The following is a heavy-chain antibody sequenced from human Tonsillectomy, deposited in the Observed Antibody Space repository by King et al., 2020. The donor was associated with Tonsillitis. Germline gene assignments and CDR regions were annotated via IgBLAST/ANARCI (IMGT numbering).Heavy chain of an antibody. CDR2: INPNSGGT. J-gene: IGHJ4*02. Sequence: QLVQSGAEVKKPGASGKVSCKASGYTFTGYYMHWVRQAPGQGLEWMGWINPNSGGTNYAQTFQGRVTMTRDTSISTAYMELSRLRSDDTAVYYCARGGGYDILTGYYTFDYWGQGTLVTVSS. CDR3: ARGGGYDILTGYYTFDY. D-gene: IGHD3-9*01. CDR1: GYTFTGYY. V-gene: IGHV1-2*02.